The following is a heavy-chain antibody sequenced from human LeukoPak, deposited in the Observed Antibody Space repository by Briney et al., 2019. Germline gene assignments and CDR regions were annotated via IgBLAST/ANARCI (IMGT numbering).Heavy chain of an antibody. CDR2: ISHIGGTV. V-gene: IGHV3-23*01. CDR3: AKENYGDLDS. Sequence: GGSLRLSCAASGFTFSSYAMTWVRQAPGKGLGWVSSISHIGGTVYYAESVKGRFTISRDNFKNTLYLQMNSLRAEDTAVYYCAKENYGDLDSWGRGTLVTVSS. D-gene: IGHD2-21*02. J-gene: IGHJ5*01. CDR1: GFTFSSYA.